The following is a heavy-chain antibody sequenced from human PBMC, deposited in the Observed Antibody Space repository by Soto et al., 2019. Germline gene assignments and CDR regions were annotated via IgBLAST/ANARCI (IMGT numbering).Heavy chain of an antibody. D-gene: IGHD2-15*01. CDR3: ARGDVRVVASFDP. CDR2: INPNSGGT. V-gene: IGHV1-2*02. CDR1: GYTFTDYY. Sequence: GPSVKVSCKASGYTFTDYYIHWVRQAPGQGLEWMGWINPNSGGTNYAQKFQGRVTMTRDTSISTAYMELSRLISDDTAVYYCARGDVRVVASFDPWGQGALVTVSS. J-gene: IGHJ5*02.